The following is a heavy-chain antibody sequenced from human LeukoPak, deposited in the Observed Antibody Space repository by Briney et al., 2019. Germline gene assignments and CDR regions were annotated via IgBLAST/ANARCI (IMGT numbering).Heavy chain of an antibody. J-gene: IGHJ4*02. V-gene: IGHV3-48*01. D-gene: IGHD4-17*01. CDR2: ISSSSSTI. CDR3: ARGGDYGDYVPAFDY. CDR1: GFTFSSYS. Sequence: PGGSLRLSCAASGFTFSSYSMNWVRQAPGKGLEWVSYISSSSSTIYYADSVKGRFTISRDNAKNSLYLQMNSLRAEDTAVYYCARGGDYGDYVPAFDYWGQGTLVTVSS.